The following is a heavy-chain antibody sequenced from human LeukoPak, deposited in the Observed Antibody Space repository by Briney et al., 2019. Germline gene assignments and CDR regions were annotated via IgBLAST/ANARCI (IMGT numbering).Heavy chain of an antibody. D-gene: IGHD1-1*01. J-gene: IGHJ4*02. CDR3: ARLVCTTIPCYGKFYFDY. V-gene: IGHV3-21*06. Sequence: PGGSLRLSCAASGFIFSKYAMEWVRQAPGKGLEWVSSIDGPSDSIYYADSVKGRFTISRDDAKNSVYLQMNSLRAEDTGIYYCARLVCTTIPCYGKFYFDYWGQGTLVPVAS. CDR1: GFIFSKYA. CDR2: IDGPSDSI.